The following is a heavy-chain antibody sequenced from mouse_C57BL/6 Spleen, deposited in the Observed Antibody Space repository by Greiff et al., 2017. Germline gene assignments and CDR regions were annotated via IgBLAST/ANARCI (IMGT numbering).Heavy chain of an antibody. CDR3: ARLLTTVVATDAMDY. Sequence: EVMLVESGGDLVKPGGSLKLSCAASGFTFSSYGMSWVRQTPDKRLEWVATISSGGSYTYYPDSVKGRFTISRDNAKNTLYLQMSSLKSEDTAMYYCARLLTTVVATDAMDYWGQGTSVTVSS. CDR1: GFTFSSYG. V-gene: IGHV5-6*02. D-gene: IGHD1-1*01. CDR2: ISSGGSYT. J-gene: IGHJ4*01.